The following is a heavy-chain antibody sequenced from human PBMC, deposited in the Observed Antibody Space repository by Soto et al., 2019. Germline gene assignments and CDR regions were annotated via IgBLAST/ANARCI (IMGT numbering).Heavy chain of an antibody. CDR1: GYAFTTYG. CDR3: ARGRYGDY. J-gene: IGHJ4*02. CDR2: ISAHNGNT. Sequence: QVHLVQSGAEVKKPGASVKVSCKASGYAFTTYGITWVRQAPGQGLEWMGWISAHNGNTNYAQELQGRVTVTRDTSTSTAYSEMMRLRSADTAVYYCARGRYGDYWGQGALVTVSS. D-gene: IGHD1-1*01. V-gene: IGHV1-18*01.